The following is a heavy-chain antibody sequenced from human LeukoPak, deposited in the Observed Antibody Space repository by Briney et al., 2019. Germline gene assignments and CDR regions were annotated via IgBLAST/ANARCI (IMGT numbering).Heavy chain of an antibody. Sequence: SETLSLTCDVYNASFGPYYWSWLRQSPGKGLEYIGEVNYRGDGNYNPSLNSRASISIDTSKKQFSLRLTSVTAADTAMYYCARETSLHIFDSWGQGTLVTVSS. V-gene: IGHV4-34*01. CDR1: NASFGPYY. CDR2: VNYRGDG. CDR3: ARETSLHIFDS. D-gene: IGHD2-21*01. J-gene: IGHJ4*02.